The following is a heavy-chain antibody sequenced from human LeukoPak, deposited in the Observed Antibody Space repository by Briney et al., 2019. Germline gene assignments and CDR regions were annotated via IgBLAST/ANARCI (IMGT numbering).Heavy chain of an antibody. CDR1: GGSISSGGYY. V-gene: IGHV4-30-2*01. J-gene: IGHJ4*02. D-gene: IGHD2-8*01. Sequence: SETLSLTCTVSGGSISSGGYYWSWIRQPPGKGLEWIGYTYHSGSTYYNPSLKSRVTISVDRSKNQFSLKLSSVTAADTAVYYCARGTWSPYYFDYWGQGTLVTVSS. CDR2: TYHSGST. CDR3: ARGTWSPYYFDY.